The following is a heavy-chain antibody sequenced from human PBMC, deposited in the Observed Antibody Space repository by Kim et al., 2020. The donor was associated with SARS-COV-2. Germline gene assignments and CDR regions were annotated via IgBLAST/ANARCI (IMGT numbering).Heavy chain of an antibody. J-gene: IGHJ4*02. CDR3: ARRWSSSWGPTFDY. D-gene: IGHD6-13*01. V-gene: IGHV3-21*01. Sequence: ADSVKGRSTISRDNAKNSLYLQMHSLRAEDTAVYYCARRWSSSWGPTFDYWGQGTLVTVSS.